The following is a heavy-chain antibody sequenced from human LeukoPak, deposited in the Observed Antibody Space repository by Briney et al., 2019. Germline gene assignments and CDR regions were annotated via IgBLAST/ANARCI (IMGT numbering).Heavy chain of an antibody. J-gene: IGHJ6*03. CDR1: GYTFTSYD. D-gene: IGHD2-2*02. CDR3: ARVRGYCSSTSCYKAYMDV. V-gene: IGHV1-8*01. Sequence: ASVKVSCKASGYTFTSYDINWARQATGQGLEWMGWMNPNSGNTGYAQKFQGRVTMTRNTSISTVYMELSSLRSEDTAVYYCARVRGYCSSTSCYKAYMDVWGKGTTVTISS. CDR2: MNPNSGNT.